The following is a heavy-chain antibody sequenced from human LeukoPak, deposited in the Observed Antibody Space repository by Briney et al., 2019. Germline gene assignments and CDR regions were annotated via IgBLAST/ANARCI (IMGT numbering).Heavy chain of an antibody. J-gene: IGHJ4*02. D-gene: IGHD3-3*01. Sequence: ASVKVSCKASGYTFTGYYMHWVRQAPGQGLEWMGWINPNSGGTNYAQKFQGRVTMTRGTSISTAYMELSRLRSDDTAVYYCATVLRFLEWLPPDYWGQGTLVTVSS. V-gene: IGHV1-2*02. CDR1: GYTFTGYY. CDR3: ATVLRFLEWLPPDY. CDR2: INPNSGGT.